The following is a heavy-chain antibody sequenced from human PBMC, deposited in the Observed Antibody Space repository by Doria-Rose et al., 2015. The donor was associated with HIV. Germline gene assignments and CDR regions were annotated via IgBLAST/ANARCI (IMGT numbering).Heavy chain of an antibody. CDR2: INHSGSP. CDR1: GESFSGYY. D-gene: IGHD3-22*01. CDR3: ARGRWSGYYYVHLYFDS. Sequence: SLTCAVYGESFSGYYWSWIRQTPGKGLEWIGEINHSGSPTYNPSLQSRVTISVDTSKNQFSLKLDSVTAADTAVYYCARGRWSGYYYVHLYFDSWGQGTLVTVSS. V-gene: IGHV4-34*01. J-gene: IGHJ4*02.